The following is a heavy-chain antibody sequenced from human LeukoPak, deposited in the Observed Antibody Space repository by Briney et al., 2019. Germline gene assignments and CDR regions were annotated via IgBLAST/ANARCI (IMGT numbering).Heavy chain of an antibody. J-gene: IGHJ2*01. V-gene: IGHV3-21*01. CDR3: ARTPSIVGYTSRELGHWYFDL. CDR2: ISGSSSYI. D-gene: IGHD6-13*01. CDR1: RFTFGDCS. Sequence: GGSLRLSCTASRFTFGDCSMNWVRQAPGKGLEWLSSISGSSSYIYYADSVKGRFTISRDNARSSLYLQMKSLRAEDTAVYYCARTPSIVGYTSRELGHWYFDLWGRGTPVTVSS.